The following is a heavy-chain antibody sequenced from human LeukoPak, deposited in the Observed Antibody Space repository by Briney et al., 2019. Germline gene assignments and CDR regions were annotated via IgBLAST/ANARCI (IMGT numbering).Heavy chain of an antibody. Sequence: GGSLRLSCAASGFTFSNSAMTWVRQAPGKGLELISGISSGGSQRFYADSVKGRFTVSRDNSRETLFLQMNSLRTEDTAVYYCAKSVAGKGDLLGAEPDYWGQGTLVSVSS. V-gene: IGHV3-23*01. CDR1: GFTFSNSA. J-gene: IGHJ4*02. CDR2: ISSGGSQR. D-gene: IGHD6-19*01. CDR3: AKSVAGKGDLLGAEPDY.